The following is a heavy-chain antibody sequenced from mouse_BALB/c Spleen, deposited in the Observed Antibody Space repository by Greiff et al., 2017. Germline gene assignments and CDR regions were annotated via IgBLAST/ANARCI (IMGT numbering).Heavy chain of an antibody. Sequence: EVQGVESGGGLVQPGGSRKLSCAASGFTFSSFGMHWVRQAPEKGLEWVAYISSGSSTIYYADTVKGRFTISRDNPKNTLFLQMTSLRSEDTAMYYCAAAWFAYWGQGTLVTVSA. J-gene: IGHJ3*01. CDR3: AAAWFAY. V-gene: IGHV5-17*02. CDR2: ISSGSSTI. CDR1: GFTFSSFG.